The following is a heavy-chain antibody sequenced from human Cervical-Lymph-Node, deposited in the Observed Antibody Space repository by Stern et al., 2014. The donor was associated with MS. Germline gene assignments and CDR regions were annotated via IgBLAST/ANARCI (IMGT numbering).Heavy chain of an antibody. CDR2: INPNSGGT. J-gene: IGHJ4*02. V-gene: IGHV1-2*04. D-gene: IGHD2-2*01. CDR3: ARGYCSSTSCSDYFDY. CDR1: GYTFTGYY. Sequence: QVQLGQSGAEVKKPGASVKVSCKASGYTFTGYYMHWVRQAPGQGLEWMGWINPNSGGTNYAQKFQGWVTMTRDTSISTAYMELSRLRSDDTAVYYCARGYCSSTSCSDYFDYWGQGTLVTVSS.